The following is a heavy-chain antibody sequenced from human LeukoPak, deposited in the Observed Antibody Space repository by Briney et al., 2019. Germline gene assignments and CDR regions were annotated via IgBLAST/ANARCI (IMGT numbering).Heavy chain of an antibody. CDR2: VDPEDGET. J-gene: IGHJ4*02. CDR3: AGGDYFGGNY. D-gene: IGHD4-17*01. Sequence: ASVKISCKVSGYTFTDYYMHWVQQAPGKGLEWMGLVDPEDGETIYAEKFQGRVTITADTSTDTAYMELSGLRSEDTAVYYCAGGDYFGGNYWGQGTLVTVSS. V-gene: IGHV1-69-2*01. CDR1: GYTFTDYY.